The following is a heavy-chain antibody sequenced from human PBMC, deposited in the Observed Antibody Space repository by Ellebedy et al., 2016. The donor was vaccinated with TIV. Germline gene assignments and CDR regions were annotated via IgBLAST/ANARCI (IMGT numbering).Heavy chain of an antibody. CDR2: VYYGGNT. CDR1: GDSVSSGYYY. J-gene: IGHJ4*02. D-gene: IGHD3-9*01. CDR3: AGQLTGYSY. V-gene: IGHV4-61*01. Sequence: GSLRLXXTVSGDSVSSGYYYWSWIRQSPGKGLEWIGCVYYGGNTGYNPSLKSRATIALDTSKNQFALKLDSVTAADTAVYYCAGQLTGYSYWGQGTPVTVST.